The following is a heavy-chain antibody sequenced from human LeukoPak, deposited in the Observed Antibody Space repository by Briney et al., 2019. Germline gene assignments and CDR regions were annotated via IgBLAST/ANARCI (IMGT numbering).Heavy chain of an antibody. V-gene: IGHV4-59*12. CDR3: ARDPRGDAFDI. J-gene: IGHJ3*02. CDR1: GGSISTYY. Sequence: SETLSLTCTVSGGSISTYYWSWIRQPPGKGLEWIGYIYHSGSTNYNPSLKSRVTISVDTSKNQFSLKLSSVTAADTAVYYCARDPRGDAFDIWGQGTMVTVSS. CDR2: IYHSGST.